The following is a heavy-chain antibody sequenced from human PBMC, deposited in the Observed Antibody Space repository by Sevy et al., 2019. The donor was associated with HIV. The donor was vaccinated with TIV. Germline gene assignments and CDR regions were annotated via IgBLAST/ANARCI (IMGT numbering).Heavy chain of an antibody. CDR1: GDSVSSNSAA. J-gene: IGHJ4*02. V-gene: IGHV6-1*01. CDR3: SRGCEVGDV. Sequence: SQTLSLTCVISGDSVSSNSAAWNWIRQSPSRGLEWLGRTYYRSRWSYDYAVSMKTRIIIIPDTSKNQFSLQLNSVTPEDTAVYYCSRGCEVGDVWGQGTLVTVSS. CDR2: TYYRSRWSY. D-gene: IGHD2-21*01.